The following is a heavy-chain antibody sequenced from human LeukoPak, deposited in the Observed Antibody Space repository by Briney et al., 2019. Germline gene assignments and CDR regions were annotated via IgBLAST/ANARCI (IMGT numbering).Heavy chain of an antibody. D-gene: IGHD3-3*01. J-gene: IGHJ5*02. CDR1: GGSFSGYY. CDR3: ASTIFGVVIGAGGFDP. CDR2: INHSGST. V-gene: IGHV4-34*01. Sequence: SETLSPTCAVYGGSFSGYYWSWIRQPPGKGLEWIGEINHSGSTNYSPSLKSRVTISVDTSKNQFSLKLSSVTAADTAVYYCASTIFGVVIGAGGFDPWGQGTLVTVSS.